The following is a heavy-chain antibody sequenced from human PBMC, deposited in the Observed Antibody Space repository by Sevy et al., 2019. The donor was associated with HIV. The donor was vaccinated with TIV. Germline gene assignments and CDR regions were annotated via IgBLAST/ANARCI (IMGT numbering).Heavy chain of an antibody. D-gene: IGHD5-12*01. CDR1: GYIFSSYT. V-gene: IGHV3-23*01. J-gene: IGHJ4*02. CDR3: ASLPTPYGGYPYYFDY. CDR2: ITGSGGNT. Sequence: GGSLRLSCAASGYIFSSYTMTWVRQAPGKGLEWVSGITGSGGNTYYADSVKGRFTISRDNSKNTLYLQMNSLRAEDTAVYYCASLPTPYGGYPYYFDYWGQGTLVTVSS.